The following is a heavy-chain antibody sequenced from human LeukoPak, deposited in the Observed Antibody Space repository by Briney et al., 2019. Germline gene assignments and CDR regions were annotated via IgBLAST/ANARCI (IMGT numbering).Heavy chain of an antibody. CDR2: IYGSGTI. V-gene: IGHV4-4*07. Sequence: SETLSLTCTVSGGSISRSYWSWMRQPAGKGPEWIGRIYGSGTITYNPSLESRVTMSVDTSKNQFSLKLRSVTAADTAVYYCARDSGTTGEVKFDPWGQGILVTVSS. CDR1: GGSISRSY. D-gene: IGHD3-10*01. CDR3: ARDSGTTGEVKFDP. J-gene: IGHJ5*02.